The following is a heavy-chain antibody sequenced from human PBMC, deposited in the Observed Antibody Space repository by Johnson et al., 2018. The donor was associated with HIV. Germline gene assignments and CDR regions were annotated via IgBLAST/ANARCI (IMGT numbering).Heavy chain of an antibody. CDR3: ARDITPHKEGDAFDI. D-gene: IGHD1-14*01. CDR1: GFTFSNYG. V-gene: IGHV3-30*02. CDR2: IRYDGSNK. Sequence: QVQLVESGGGLVQPGGSLRLSCAASGFTFSNYGMHWVRQSPGKGLEWVAFIRYDGSNKYYADSVKGRFTISRDNAKNSLYLQMNSLRAEDTAVYYCARDITPHKEGDAFDIWGQGTMVTVSS. J-gene: IGHJ3*02.